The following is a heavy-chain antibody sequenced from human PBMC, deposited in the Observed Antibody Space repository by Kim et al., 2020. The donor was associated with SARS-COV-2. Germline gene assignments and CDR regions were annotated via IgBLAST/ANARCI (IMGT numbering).Heavy chain of an antibody. Sequence: ASVKVSCKASGYTFTSYYMHWVRQAPGQGLEWMGIINPSGGSTSYAQKFQGRVTMTRDTSTSTVYMELSSLRSEDTAVYYCARDPRCTNGVCRLKGMDVWGQGTTVTVSS. CDR3: ARDPRCTNGVCRLKGMDV. D-gene: IGHD2-8*01. J-gene: IGHJ6*02. CDR1: GYTFTSYY. V-gene: IGHV1-46*01. CDR2: INPSGGST.